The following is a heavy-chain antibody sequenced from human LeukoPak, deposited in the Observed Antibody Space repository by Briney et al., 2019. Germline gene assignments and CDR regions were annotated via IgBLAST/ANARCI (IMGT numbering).Heavy chain of an antibody. CDR3: ARVRRGYDY. V-gene: IGHV4-59*01. J-gene: IGHJ4*02. CDR1: GGSISSYY. D-gene: IGHD3-10*01. CDR2: IYYSGST. Sequence: PSETLSLTCTVSGGSISSYYWSWIRQPPGTGLEWIGYIYYSGSTNYNPSLKSRVTISVDTSKNQFSLKLSSVTAADTAVYYCARVRRGYDYWGQGTLVTVSS.